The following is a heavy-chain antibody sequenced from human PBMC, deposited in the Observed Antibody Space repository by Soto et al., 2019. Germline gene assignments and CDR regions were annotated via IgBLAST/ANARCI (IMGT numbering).Heavy chain of an antibody. V-gene: IGHV3-30-3*01. CDR2: ISYDGSNK. J-gene: IGHJ5*02. D-gene: IGHD1-7*01. CDR1: GFTFSSYA. Sequence: PGGSLRLSCAASGFTFSSYAMHWVRQAPGKGLEWVAVISYDGSNKYYADSVKGRFTISRDNSKNTLYLQMNSLRAEDTAVYYCARDFWLTGTPLGENWFDPWGQGTLVTVSS. CDR3: ARDFWLTGTPLGENWFDP.